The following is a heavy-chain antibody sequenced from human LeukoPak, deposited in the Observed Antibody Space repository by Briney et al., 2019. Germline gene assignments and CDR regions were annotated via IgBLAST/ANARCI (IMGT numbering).Heavy chain of an antibody. CDR3: ARAGIAVAGIDY. J-gene: IGHJ4*02. Sequence: GGSLRLSCAAFGFTFSSYSMNWVRQAPGKGLEWVSSISSSSSYIYYADSVKGRFTISRDNAKNSLYLQMNSLRAEDTAVYYCARAGIAVAGIDYWGQGTLVTVSS. CDR1: GFTFSSYS. CDR2: ISSSSSYI. D-gene: IGHD6-19*01. V-gene: IGHV3-21*01.